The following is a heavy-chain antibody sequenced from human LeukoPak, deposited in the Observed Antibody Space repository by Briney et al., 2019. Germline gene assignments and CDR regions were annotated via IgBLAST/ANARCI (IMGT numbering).Heavy chain of an antibody. Sequence: GGSLRLSCAASGFTFSNYWMSWVRQVPGKGLEWVSSIDGSGDKTHYPDSVRGRFTVSRDNYKNTLYLQMNSLRVEDTATYVCDKVQFNWGPIDYWGQGTPVIVSS. CDR3: DKVQFNWGPIDY. V-gene: IGHV3-23*01. D-gene: IGHD7-27*01. J-gene: IGHJ4*02. CDR1: GFTFSNYW. CDR2: IDGSGDKT.